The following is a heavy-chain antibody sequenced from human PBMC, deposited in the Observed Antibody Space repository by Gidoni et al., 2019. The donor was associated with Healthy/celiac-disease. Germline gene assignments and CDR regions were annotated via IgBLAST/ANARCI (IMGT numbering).Heavy chain of an antibody. D-gene: IGHD1-26*01. CDR2: ISMSSNYI. CDR1: GFTFSTYN. J-gene: IGHJ4*02. CDR3: ARDHGSYFDY. V-gene: IGHV3-21*01. Sequence: EVQLVESGVGLVKPGGSLRLSCAASGFTFSTYNMNWVRQAPGKGLEWVSSISMSSNYIYYADSLKGRFTISRDNAKSSLYLQMNSLRAEDTAVYYCARDHGSYFDYWGQGTLVTVSS.